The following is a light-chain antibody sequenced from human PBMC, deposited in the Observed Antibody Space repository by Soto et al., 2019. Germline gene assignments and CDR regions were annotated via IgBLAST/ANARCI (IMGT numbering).Light chain of an antibody. V-gene: IGKV1-39*01. CDR1: QSIISY. Sequence: DTQMTQSPSSLSASVGDRVTITCRASQSIISYLTWYQQKPGKAPKLLIYASSSLQSGVPSRFSGSGSGTDFTLTISSLQPEDFATYYCQQSYSTPRTFGQGTRVDIK. CDR2: ASS. J-gene: IGKJ1*01. CDR3: QQSYSTPRT.